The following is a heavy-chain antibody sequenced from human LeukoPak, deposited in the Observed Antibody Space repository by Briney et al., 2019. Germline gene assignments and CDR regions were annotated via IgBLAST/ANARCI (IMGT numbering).Heavy chain of an antibody. J-gene: IGHJ3*02. CDR3: ARDLIGDYGVKADAFDI. CDR2: ISSSSSDI. V-gene: IGHV3-21*01. D-gene: IGHD4-23*01. CDR1: GFTFNNYA. Sequence: GGSLRLSCVASGFTFNNYAMCWVRQAPGKGLEWLSSISSSSSDIYYADSVKGRFTISRDNAKNSLYLQMNSLRAEDTAVYYCARDLIGDYGVKADAFDIWGQGTMVTVSS.